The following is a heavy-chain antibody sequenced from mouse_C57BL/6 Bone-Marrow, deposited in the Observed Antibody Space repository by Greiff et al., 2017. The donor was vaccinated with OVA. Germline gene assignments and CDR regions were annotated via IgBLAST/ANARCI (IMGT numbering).Heavy chain of an antibody. CDR2: IAPETGGT. V-gene: IGHV1-15*01. CDR3: SIYDGYYYWYFDV. D-gene: IGHD2-3*01. Sequence: QVQLQQSGAELVRPGASVTLSCKASGYTFTDYEMHWVKQTPVHGLEWIGAIAPETGGTAYNQKFKGQAILTADKSSSTAYMELRSLTSEDSAVYYCSIYDGYYYWYFDVWGTGTTVTVSS. J-gene: IGHJ1*03. CDR1: GYTFTDYE.